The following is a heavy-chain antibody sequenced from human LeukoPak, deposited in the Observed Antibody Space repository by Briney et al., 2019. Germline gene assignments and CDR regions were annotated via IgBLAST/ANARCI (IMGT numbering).Heavy chain of an antibody. CDR2: INHSGST. Sequence: SETLSLTCAVYGGSFSGYYWSWIRQPPGKGLEWIGEINHSGSTSYNPSLKSRVTISVDTSKNQFSLKLSSVTAADTAVYYCARGRIKDYWGQGTLVTVSS. CDR3: ARGRIKDY. D-gene: IGHD1-14*01. CDR1: GGSFSGYY. V-gene: IGHV4-34*01. J-gene: IGHJ4*02.